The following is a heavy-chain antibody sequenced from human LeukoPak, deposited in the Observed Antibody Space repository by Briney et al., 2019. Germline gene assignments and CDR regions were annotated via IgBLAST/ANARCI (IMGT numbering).Heavy chain of an antibody. J-gene: IGHJ4*02. D-gene: IGHD3-10*01. Sequence: SETLSLTCTVSGGSISNYYWTWIRQPPGKGLEWIGYIYYGGSTNYNPSLKSRITMSADASKNQFSLRLSSVTAADTAVYYCASLSRGYFDYWGQGTPVTVSS. CDR2: IYYGGST. CDR3: ASLSRGYFDY. V-gene: IGHV4-59*01. CDR1: GGSISNYY.